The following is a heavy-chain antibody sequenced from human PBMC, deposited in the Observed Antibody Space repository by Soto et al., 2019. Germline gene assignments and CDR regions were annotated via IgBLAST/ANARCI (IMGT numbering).Heavy chain of an antibody. V-gene: IGHV1-46*01. CDR1: GYTFTSYY. CDR3: ARARGYCSSTSCSYYYYYGMDV. J-gene: IGHJ6*02. Sequence: ASVKVSCKASGYTFTSYYMHWVRQAPGQGLEWMGIINPSGGSTSYAQKFQGRVTMIRDTSTSTVYMELSSLRSEDTAVYYCARARGYCSSTSCSYYYYYGMDVWGQGTTVTVSS. CDR2: INPSGGST. D-gene: IGHD2-2*01.